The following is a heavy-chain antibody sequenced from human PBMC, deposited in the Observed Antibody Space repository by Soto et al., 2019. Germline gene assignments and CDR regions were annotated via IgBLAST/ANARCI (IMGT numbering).Heavy chain of an antibody. CDR2: ISWDGDTT. J-gene: IGHJ4*02. Sequence: EVHPVESGGVVVQPGGSLRLSCAASGFTFDDHNMHWVRQAPGKGLEWVSLISWDGDTTYYADSVKGRFTISRDNSNNSLYLQMNALTTEDTALYYCASSQGDYWGQGTLVTVSS. CDR3: ASSQGDY. CDR1: GFTFDDHN. V-gene: IGHV3-43*01.